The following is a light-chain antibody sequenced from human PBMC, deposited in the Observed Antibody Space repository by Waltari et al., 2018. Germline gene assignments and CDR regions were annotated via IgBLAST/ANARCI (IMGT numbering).Light chain of an antibody. Sequence: QSALTQPRSVSGPPGQSVTISCTGTSSDVGGYDFLSWYQPHPGKAPKFIIDYVSQRPSGVPDRFYGSRSGNTASLTITGLQAEDEAEYYCCSHAGSDTFWVFGGGTKVTVL. J-gene: IGLJ3*02. CDR3: CSHAGSDTFWV. CDR2: YVS. V-gene: IGLV2-11*01. CDR1: SSDVGGYDF.